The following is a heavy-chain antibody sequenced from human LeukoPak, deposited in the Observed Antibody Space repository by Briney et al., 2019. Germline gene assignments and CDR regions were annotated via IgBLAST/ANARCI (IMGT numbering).Heavy chain of an antibody. Sequence: GGSLRLSCAGCGFTFSSYTLNWVRQAPGKGLEWISYISGSGTTIYYADSVRGRFTISRDNAKNSLYLQMNSLRDEDTAVYYCTREGIWGQGTLVTVSS. CDR2: ISGSGTTI. CDR3: TREGI. V-gene: IGHV3-48*02. CDR1: GFTFSSYT. J-gene: IGHJ3*02.